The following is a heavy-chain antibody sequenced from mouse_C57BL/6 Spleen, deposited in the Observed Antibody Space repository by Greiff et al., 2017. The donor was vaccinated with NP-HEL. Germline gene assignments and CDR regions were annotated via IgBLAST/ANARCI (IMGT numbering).Heavy chain of an antibody. CDR3: ARWMIFYGNPYYYAMDY. CDR2: INPSTGGT. V-gene: IGHV1-42*01. Sequence: DVQLQESGPELVKPGASVKISCKASGYSFTGYYMNWVKQSPEKSLEWIGEINPSTGGTTYNQKFKAKATLTVDKSSSTAYMQLKSLTSEDSAVYYCARWMIFYGNPYYYAMDYWGQGTSVTVSS. D-gene: IGHD2-1*01. J-gene: IGHJ4*01. CDR1: GYSFTGYY.